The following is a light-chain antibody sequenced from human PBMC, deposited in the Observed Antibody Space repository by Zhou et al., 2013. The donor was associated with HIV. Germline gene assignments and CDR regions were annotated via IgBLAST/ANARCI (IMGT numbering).Light chain of an antibody. V-gene: IGLV1-40*01. CDR1: SSDIGAGYD. J-gene: IGLJ2*01. CDR3: AAWDDSLSGVV. Sequence: QSVLTQPPSVSGTPGQRVTISCTGSSSDIGAGYDVNWYQSVPGKAPKLLIYANIQRPSGVPDRFSGSKSGTSASLAISGLRSEDEADYYCAAWDDSLSGVVFGGGTNLTVL. CDR2: ANI.